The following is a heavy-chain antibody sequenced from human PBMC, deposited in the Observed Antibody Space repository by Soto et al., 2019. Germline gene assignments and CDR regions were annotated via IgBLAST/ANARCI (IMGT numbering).Heavy chain of an antibody. CDR1: GFTFTSSA. Sequence: ASVKVSCKASGFTFTSSAVQWVRQARGQRLEWIGWIVVGSGNTNYAQKFQERVTITRDMSTSTAYMELSSLRSEDTAVYYCAAGTYGDYRGYYYYYGMDVWGQGTTVTVSS. J-gene: IGHJ6*02. D-gene: IGHD4-17*01. CDR3: AAGTYGDYRGYYYYYGMDV. V-gene: IGHV1-58*01. CDR2: IVVGSGNT.